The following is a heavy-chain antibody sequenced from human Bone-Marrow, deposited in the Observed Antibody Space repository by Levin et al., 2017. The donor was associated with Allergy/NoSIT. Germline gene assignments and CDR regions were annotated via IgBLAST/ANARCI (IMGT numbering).Heavy chain of an antibody. CDR3: ARKGLRGEAY. D-gene: IGHD3-16*01. V-gene: IGHV3-21*01. J-gene: IGHJ4*02. Sequence: PGGSLRLSCTASGFTFSASSMNWVRQAPGKGLEWVSSITSSSTFVYYAESVKGRFTISRDDAKNSLYLQMNSLRADDTAVYYCARKGLRGEAYWGQGTLVTVSS. CDR1: GFTFSASS. CDR2: ITSSSTFV.